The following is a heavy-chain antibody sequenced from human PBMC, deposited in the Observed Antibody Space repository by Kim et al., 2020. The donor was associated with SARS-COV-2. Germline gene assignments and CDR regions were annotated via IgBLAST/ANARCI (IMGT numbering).Heavy chain of an antibody. Sequence: GGSLRLSCAASGFTFSDYYMSWIRQAPGKGLEWVSYISSSSSYTNYADSVKGRFTISRDNAKNSLYLQMNSLRAEDTAVYYCARACLATVTRGWFDPWGQGTLVTVSS. J-gene: IGHJ5*02. CDR3: ARACLATVTRGWFDP. CDR1: GFTFSDYY. D-gene: IGHD4-17*01. V-gene: IGHV3-11*06. CDR2: ISSSSSYT.